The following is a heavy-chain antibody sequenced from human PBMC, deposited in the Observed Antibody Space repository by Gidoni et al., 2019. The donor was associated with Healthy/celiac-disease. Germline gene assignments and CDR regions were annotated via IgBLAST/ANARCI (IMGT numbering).Heavy chain of an antibody. CDR1: GFTFSSYA. CDR3: ARDGVAVGRGFDY. J-gene: IGHJ4*02. D-gene: IGHD6-19*01. Sequence: SCAASGFTFSSYAMHWVRQAPGKGLEWVAVISYDGSNKYYADSVKGRFTISRDNSKNTLYLQMNSLRAEDTAVYYCARDGVAVGRGFDYWGQGTLVTVSS. V-gene: IGHV3-30*01. CDR2: ISYDGSNK.